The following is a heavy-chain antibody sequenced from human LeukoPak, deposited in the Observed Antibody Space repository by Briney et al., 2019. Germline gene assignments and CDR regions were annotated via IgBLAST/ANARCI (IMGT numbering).Heavy chain of an antibody. CDR3: ARSYDSSGYLE. Sequence: GGSLRLSCAASGFTFSSYGMHWVRQAPGKGLEWVAVIWYDGSNKYYADSVKGRFTISRDNSKNTLYLQMNSLRAEVTAVYYCARSYDSSGYLEWGQGTLVTVSS. J-gene: IGHJ4*02. CDR2: IWYDGSNK. CDR1: GFTFSSYG. V-gene: IGHV3-33*01. D-gene: IGHD3-22*01.